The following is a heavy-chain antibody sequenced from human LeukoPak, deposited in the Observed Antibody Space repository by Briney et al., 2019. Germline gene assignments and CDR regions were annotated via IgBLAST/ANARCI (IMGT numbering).Heavy chain of an antibody. Sequence: GASVKVSCKASGYTFTGYYIHWVRQAPGQGLEWMGRINPNSGGTNYAQKFQGRVTMTRDTSISTAYMELSRLRSDDTAVYYCARGIWSARTVDYYLDYWGQGTLVTVSS. CDR1: GYTFTGYY. CDR3: ARGIWSARTVDYYLDY. D-gene: IGHD2-21*01. CDR2: INPNSGGT. V-gene: IGHV1-2*06. J-gene: IGHJ4*02.